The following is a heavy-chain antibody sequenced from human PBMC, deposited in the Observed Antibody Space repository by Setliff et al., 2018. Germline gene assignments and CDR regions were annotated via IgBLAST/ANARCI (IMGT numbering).Heavy chain of an antibody. CDR1: GFMFSDYD. V-gene: IGHV3-23*01. Sequence: GGSLRLSCAASGFMFSDYDMHWVRQAPGKGLEWVSTVSGAGDFTYYADSVKGRFTISRDNSKNTLFLQMNSLRAEDTAVYYCAKGRLGGHHGWFDPWGQGTLVTV. J-gene: IGHJ5*02. CDR3: AKGRLGGHHGWFDP. D-gene: IGHD3-16*01. CDR2: VSGAGDFT.